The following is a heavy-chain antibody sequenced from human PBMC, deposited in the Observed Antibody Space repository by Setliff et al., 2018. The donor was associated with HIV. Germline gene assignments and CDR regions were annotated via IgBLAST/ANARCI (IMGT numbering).Heavy chain of an antibody. J-gene: IGHJ4*02. V-gene: IGHV3-53*01. CDR3: ARSPYYYDSGGYPSDY. D-gene: IGHD3-22*01. CDR1: GFTFSSYW. Sequence: PGGSLRLSCAASGFTFSSYWMHWVRQAPGKGLVWVSVIYSDGSTYYADSVKGRFTISRDNSKNTLYLQMNSLRAEDTAVYYCARSPYYYDSGGYPSDYWGQGTLVTVSS. CDR2: IYSDGST.